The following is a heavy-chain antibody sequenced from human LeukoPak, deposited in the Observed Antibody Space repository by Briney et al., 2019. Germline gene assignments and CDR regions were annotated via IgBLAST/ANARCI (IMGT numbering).Heavy chain of an antibody. D-gene: IGHD6-13*01. CDR1: GGTFSSYA. Sequence: ASVKVSCKASGGTFSSYAISWVRQAPGQGLEWMGWISAYNGHTNYAQKFQGRVTMTTDTSTSTGYMELRSLRSDDTAVYYCARDRASAAAPYAAPYYWGQGSLVTVSS. V-gene: IGHV1-18*01. J-gene: IGHJ4*02. CDR2: ISAYNGHT. CDR3: ARDRASAAAPYAAPYY.